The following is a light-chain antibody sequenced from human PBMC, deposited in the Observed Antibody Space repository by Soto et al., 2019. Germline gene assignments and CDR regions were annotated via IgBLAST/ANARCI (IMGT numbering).Light chain of an antibody. CDR3: MQGGHWPPT. CDR2: QVS. CDR1: QSIVYSDGHAY. V-gene: IGKV2-30*01. J-gene: IGKJ1*01. Sequence: DVVMTQSPLSLSVTLGQPASISCWSSQSIVYSDGHAYLNWFHQRPGQSPRRLIYQVSKRDSGVPDRFSGSGSGTDFTLKISRVEAEDVGLYYCMQGGHWPPTCGRGTKVESK.